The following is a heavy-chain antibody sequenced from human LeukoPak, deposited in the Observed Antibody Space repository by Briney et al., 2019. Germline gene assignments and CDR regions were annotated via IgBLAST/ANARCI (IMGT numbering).Heavy chain of an antibody. J-gene: IGHJ4*02. CDR3: ARSVRRGSGSYYKD. CDR1: GGSFSGYY. D-gene: IGHD3-10*01. CDR2: IKHSGST. Sequence: SETLSLTCAVYGGSFSGYYWSWIRQPPGKGLEWIGEIKHSGSTNYNPSLKSRVTISVDTSKNQFSLKLSSVTAADTAVYYCARSVRRGSGSYYKDWGQGTLVTVSS. V-gene: IGHV4-34*01.